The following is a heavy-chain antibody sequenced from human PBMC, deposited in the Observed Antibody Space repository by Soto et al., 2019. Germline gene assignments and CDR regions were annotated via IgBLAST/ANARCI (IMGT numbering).Heavy chain of an antibody. CDR3: AKDRLTVTTSYFDY. V-gene: IGHV3-23*01. Sequence: SGGSLRLSCAASGFTFSSYAMSWVRQAPGKGLEWVSAISGSGGSTYYADSVKGRFTISRDTSKNTLYLQMNSLRAEDTAVYYCAKDRLTVTTSYFDYWGQGTLVTVSS. CDR2: ISGSGGST. J-gene: IGHJ4*02. CDR1: GFTFSSYA. D-gene: IGHD4-17*01.